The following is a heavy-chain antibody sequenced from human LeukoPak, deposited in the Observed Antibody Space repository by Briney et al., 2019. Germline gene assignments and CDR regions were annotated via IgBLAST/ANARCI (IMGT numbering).Heavy chain of an antibody. V-gene: IGHV3-21*01. Sequence: GGSLRLSCAASGFTFSSYSMNWVRQAPGKGLEWVSSISSSSSYMYYADSVKGRFTISRDNAKNSLYLQMNSLRAEDTAVYYCARDLGYDYVWGSYRYKYFQHWGQGTLVTVSS. CDR1: GFTFSSYS. J-gene: IGHJ1*01. D-gene: IGHD3-16*02. CDR3: ARDLGYDYVWGSYRYKYFQH. CDR2: ISSSSSYM.